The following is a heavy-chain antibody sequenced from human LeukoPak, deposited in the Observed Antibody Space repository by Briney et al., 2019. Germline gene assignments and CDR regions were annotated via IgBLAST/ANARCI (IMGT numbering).Heavy chain of an antibody. Sequence: ASVKVSCKASGYTFTSYYMHWVRQAPGQGLEWMGWINPNSGGTNYAQKFQGRVTMTRDTSITTACMELSRLTSDDTAVYYCAIDRMTTITTAYYYGMDVWGQGTTVTVSS. J-gene: IGHJ6*02. D-gene: IGHD4-11*01. CDR2: INPNSGGT. CDR3: AIDRMTTITTAYYYGMDV. V-gene: IGHV1-2*02. CDR1: GYTFTSYY.